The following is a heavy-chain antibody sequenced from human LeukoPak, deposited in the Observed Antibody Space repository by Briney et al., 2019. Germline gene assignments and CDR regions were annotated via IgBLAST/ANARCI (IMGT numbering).Heavy chain of an antibody. CDR2: INPNSGGT. CDR1: GYTFTSYY. CDR3: ARIDILTGYYLLFDY. D-gene: IGHD3-9*01. V-gene: IGHV1-2*02. J-gene: IGHJ4*02. Sequence: ASVKVSCKASGYTFTSYYMHWVRQAPGQGLEWMGWINPNSGGTNYAQKFQGRVTMTRDTSISTAYMELSRLRSDDTAVYYCARIDILTGYYLLFDYWGQGTLVTASS.